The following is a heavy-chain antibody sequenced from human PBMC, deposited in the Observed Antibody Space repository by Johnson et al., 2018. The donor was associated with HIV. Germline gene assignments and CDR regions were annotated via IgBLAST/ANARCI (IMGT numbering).Heavy chain of an antibody. CDR2: IWYDGSNK. D-gene: IGHD6-6*01. CDR1: GFTFSSYG. CDR3: ARRGYSSSGGAFDI. Sequence: QVQLVESGGGLVQPGGSLRLSCAASGFTFSSYGMHWVRQAPGKGLEWVAVIWYDGSNKYYPGSVKGRFTISRENAKNSLYLQMNSLSAEDTAVYYCARRGYSSSGGAFDIWGQGTMVTVSS. J-gene: IGHJ3*02. V-gene: IGHV3-33*01.